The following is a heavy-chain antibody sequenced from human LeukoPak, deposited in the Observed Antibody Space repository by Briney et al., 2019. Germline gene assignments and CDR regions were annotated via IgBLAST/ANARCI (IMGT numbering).Heavy chain of an antibody. CDR3: ARYCSSSRCLYYYHMDV. CDR1: GFTFSGYS. CDR2: IIGSGRSI. V-gene: IGHV3-21*01. J-gene: IGHJ6*03. D-gene: IGHD2-2*01. Sequence: PGGSLRLSCAASGFTFSGYSMNWVRQTAGKGLEWVSSIIGSGRSIYYADSMRGRFTISRDNAKNSLFLQMNSLRAEDTGVYYCARYCSSSRCLYYYHMDVWGKGTTVTVSS.